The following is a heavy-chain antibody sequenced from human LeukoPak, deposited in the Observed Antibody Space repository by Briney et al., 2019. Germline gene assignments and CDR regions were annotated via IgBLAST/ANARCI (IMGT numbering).Heavy chain of an antibody. Sequence: SETLSLTCTVSGGSISSYYWSWIRQPPGKGLEWIGYTYHSGSTNYNPSLKSRVTISIDTSKNQFSLKLSSVTAADTAVYYCARDVGDFWSGYYHSWFDPWGQGTLVTVSS. CDR3: ARDVGDFWSGYYHSWFDP. D-gene: IGHD3-3*01. V-gene: IGHV4-59*01. J-gene: IGHJ5*02. CDR2: TYHSGST. CDR1: GGSISSYY.